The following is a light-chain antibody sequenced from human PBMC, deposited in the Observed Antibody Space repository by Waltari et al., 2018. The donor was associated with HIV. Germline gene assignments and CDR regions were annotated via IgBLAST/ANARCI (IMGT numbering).Light chain of an antibody. Sequence: QTALTQPAPVSGSPGPSITIPFTATSSDVGAFYLVSWYQQHPGKAPRLIIYDVSERPAGVSNRFTGSKSGNTASLTISGLQAEDEADYYCCSYVSEIVPCVFGGGTKLTVL. CDR3: CSYVSEIVPCV. CDR2: DVS. CDR1: SSDVGAFYL. V-gene: IGLV2-23*02. J-gene: IGLJ3*02.